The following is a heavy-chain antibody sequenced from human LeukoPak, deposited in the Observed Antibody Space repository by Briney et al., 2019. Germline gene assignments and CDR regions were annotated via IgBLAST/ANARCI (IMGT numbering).Heavy chain of an antibody. CDR2: LSYDGSNK. Sequence: GGSLRLSCAASGFTFSTYGLHWVRQAPGRGLEWLTVLSYDGSNKYYADSVKGRFTISRDISKNTLYLQMNSLRAEDTAVYYCSGSGYSLYYYYGMDVWGQGTTVTVSS. CDR1: GFTFSTYG. V-gene: IGHV3-30*03. CDR3: SGSGYSLYYYYGMDV. J-gene: IGHJ6*02. D-gene: IGHD3-22*01.